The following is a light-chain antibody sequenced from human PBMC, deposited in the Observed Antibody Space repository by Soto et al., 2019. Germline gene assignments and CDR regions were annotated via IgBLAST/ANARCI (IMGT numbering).Light chain of an antibody. CDR2: DVT. CDR1: SSDVGGYNF. CDR3: SSYTSSSTSV. Sequence: QSALTQPASVSGSPGQSITISCTGTSSDVGGYNFVSWYQQDPGKAPKLMIYDVTSRPSGVSNRFSGSKSGNTGSLTISGLQAEDEATYYCSSYTSSSTSVFRTGTKVTVL. V-gene: IGLV2-14*01. J-gene: IGLJ1*01.